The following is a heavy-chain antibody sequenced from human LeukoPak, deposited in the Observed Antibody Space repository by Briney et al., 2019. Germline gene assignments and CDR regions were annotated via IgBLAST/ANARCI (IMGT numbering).Heavy chain of an antibody. D-gene: IGHD3-22*01. CDR3: ARDYFYYDSSGYYSD. CDR1: GFTFSGSA. CDR2: ISYDGSNK. J-gene: IGHJ4*02. Sequence: GGSLRLSCAASGFTFSGSAMHWVRQAPGKGLEWVAVISYDGSNKYYADSVKGRFTISRDNSKNTLFLQMNSLRAEDTAVYYCARDYFYYDSSGYYSDWGQGTLVTVSS. V-gene: IGHV3-30*04.